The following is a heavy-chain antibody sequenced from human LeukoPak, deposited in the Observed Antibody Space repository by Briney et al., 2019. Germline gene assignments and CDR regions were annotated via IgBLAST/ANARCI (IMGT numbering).Heavy chain of an antibody. J-gene: IGHJ4*02. CDR2: IYSSGTT. V-gene: IGHV3-66*02. D-gene: IGHD3-9*01. Sequence: GGSLRLSCTASGFTVSSNYMTWVRQAPGKGLEWVSSIYSSGTTYYADSVKGRFTIPRDNSKNTLYLQMNSLRTEDTAVYYCARTGYLKPIDSWGQGTLVTVSS. CDR3: ARTGYLKPIDS. CDR1: GFTVSSNY.